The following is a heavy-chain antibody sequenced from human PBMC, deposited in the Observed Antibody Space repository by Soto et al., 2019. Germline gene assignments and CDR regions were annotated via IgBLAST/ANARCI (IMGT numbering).Heavy chain of an antibody. J-gene: IGHJ4*02. Sequence: QVQLVQSGADVKKPGSSVKVSCQASGVTFSSETLGWVRQAPGQGLEWVGGIIPLFGTASYAQKFQGRVTITADASTSTGYMELSSLRSDDTAVYFCATELGENPASPFDAWGQGTLVTVSS. V-gene: IGHV1-69*01. D-gene: IGHD3-10*01. CDR3: ATELGENPASPFDA. CDR1: GVTFSSET. CDR2: IIPLFGTA.